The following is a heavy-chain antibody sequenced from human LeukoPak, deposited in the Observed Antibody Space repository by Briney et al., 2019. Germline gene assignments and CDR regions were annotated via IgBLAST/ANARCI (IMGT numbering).Heavy chain of an antibody. CDR1: GGTSSSYA. J-gene: IGHJ4*02. Sequence: GASVKVSCKASGGTSSSYAISWVRQAPGQGLEWMGGIIPIFGTANYAQKFQGRVTITADESTSTAYMELSSLRSEDTAVYYCASSYYYDSSGYEPTPFDYWGQGTLVTVSS. D-gene: IGHD3-22*01. CDR3: ASSYYYDSSGYEPTPFDY. CDR2: IIPIFGTA. V-gene: IGHV1-69*13.